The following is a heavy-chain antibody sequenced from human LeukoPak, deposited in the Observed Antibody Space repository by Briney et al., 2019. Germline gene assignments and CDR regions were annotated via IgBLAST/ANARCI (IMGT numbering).Heavy chain of an antibody. CDR2: INPSGGSP. CDR3: AAADMIFGVIIPPF. Sequence: ALVKVSCKSSRDTFSRYYIHWVRQAPGQGLEYMGVINPSGGSPRYAQKLQGRLTMTRDMSTSTVYMKLSSLRSEDTSIYYCAAADMIFGVIIPPFWGPGTPVTISS. D-gene: IGHD3-3*01. V-gene: IGHV1-46*01. J-gene: IGHJ4*02. CDR1: RDTFSRYY.